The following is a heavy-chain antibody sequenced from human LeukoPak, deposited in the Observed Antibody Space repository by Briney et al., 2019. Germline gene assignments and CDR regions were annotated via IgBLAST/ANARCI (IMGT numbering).Heavy chain of an antibody. Sequence: HPGGSLRLSCAASGFTFSSYGMHWVRQAPGKGLEWVAFIRYDGSNKYYADSVKGRFTISRDNSKNTLYLQMNSLRAEDTAVYYCAKDPVVAAYYYYYYYMDVWGKGTTVTISS. CDR2: IRYDGSNK. CDR1: GFTFSSYG. CDR3: AKDPVVAAYYYYYYYMDV. V-gene: IGHV3-30*02. D-gene: IGHD2-15*01. J-gene: IGHJ6*03.